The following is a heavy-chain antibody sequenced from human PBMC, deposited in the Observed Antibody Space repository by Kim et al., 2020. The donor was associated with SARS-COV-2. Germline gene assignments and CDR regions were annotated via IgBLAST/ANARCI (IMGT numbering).Heavy chain of an antibody. Sequence: ASVKVSCKASGYTFTSYAMHWVRQAPGQRLEWMGWINAGNGNTKYSQKFQGRVTITRDTSASTAYMELSSLRSEDTAVYYCARCGGDCYSGIGFDYWGQGTLVTVSS. D-gene: IGHD2-21*02. CDR1: GYTFTSYA. CDR3: ARCGGDCYSGIGFDY. V-gene: IGHV1-3*01. CDR2: INAGNGNT. J-gene: IGHJ4*02.